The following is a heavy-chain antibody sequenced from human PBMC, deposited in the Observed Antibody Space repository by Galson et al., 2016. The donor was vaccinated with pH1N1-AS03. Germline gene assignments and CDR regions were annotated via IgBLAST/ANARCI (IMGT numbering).Heavy chain of an antibody. Sequence: TLSLTCNVSSGSFTYYYWSWIRQPPGKGLEWIGYIYYSGSTNYHPSLRSRLTISLDTSKNPISLELSSVTAADTAVYYCARHGRPHSGVLTALTAFDYWGPGALVTVSS. J-gene: IGHJ4*02. D-gene: IGHD3-9*01. V-gene: IGHV4-59*08. CDR1: SGSFTYYY. CDR2: IYYSGST. CDR3: ARHGRPHSGVLTALTAFDY.